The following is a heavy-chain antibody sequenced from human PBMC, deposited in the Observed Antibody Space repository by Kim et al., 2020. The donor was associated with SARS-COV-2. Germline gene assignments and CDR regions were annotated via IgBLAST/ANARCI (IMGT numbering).Heavy chain of an antibody. V-gene: IGHV3-23*01. CDR1: GFTFSSYA. Sequence: GGSLRLSCAASGFTFSSYAMSWVRQAPGKGLEWVSAISGSGGSTYYADSVKGRFTISRDNSKNTLYLQMNSLRAEDTAVYYCAKYYDFWSGQVGYGMDVWGQGTTVTVSS. D-gene: IGHD3-3*01. J-gene: IGHJ6*02. CDR2: ISGSGGST. CDR3: AKYYDFWSGQVGYGMDV.